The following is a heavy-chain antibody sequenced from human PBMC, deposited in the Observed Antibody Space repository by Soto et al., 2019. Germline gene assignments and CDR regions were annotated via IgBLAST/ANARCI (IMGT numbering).Heavy chain of an antibody. D-gene: IGHD3-10*01. V-gene: IGHV3-48*03. CDR3: ARRFGEFKY. J-gene: IGHJ4*02. CDR2: IDGSGTTK. CDR1: GFTFNDFE. Sequence: PGGSLRLSCGVSGFTFNDFEMNWVRQAPGKGLEWLAYIDGSGTTKKYAVSVRGRLTISRDNPNNSLFLQMSSLSAADTAISYCARRFGEFKYWGQGPLVSVSS.